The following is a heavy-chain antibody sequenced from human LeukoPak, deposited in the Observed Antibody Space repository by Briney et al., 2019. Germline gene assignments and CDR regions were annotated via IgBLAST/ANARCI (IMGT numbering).Heavy chain of an antibody. CDR2: IRYDGSNK. CDR3: ARDRYCTTTRCSDY. J-gene: IGHJ4*02. D-gene: IGHD2-2*01. Sequence: GGSLRLSCAASGFTFSSYGMHWVRQAPGKGLEWVAFIRYDGSNKYYPDSVKGRFTISRDNSKNTLYLQMNSLRAEDTAVYYCARDRYCTTTRCSDYWGQGTLVTVSS. V-gene: IGHV3-30*02. CDR1: GFTFSSYG.